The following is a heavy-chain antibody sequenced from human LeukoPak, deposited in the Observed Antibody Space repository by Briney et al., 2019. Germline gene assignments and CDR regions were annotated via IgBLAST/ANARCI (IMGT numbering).Heavy chain of an antibody. CDR2: INPSGGST. CDR3: ARDPKGTGTPGHGMDV. D-gene: IGHD1-7*01. CDR1: GYTFTGYY. J-gene: IGHJ6*02. V-gene: IGHV1-46*01. Sequence: ASVKVSCKASGYTFTGYYMHWVRQAPGQGLEWMGIINPSGGSTSYAQKFQGRVTMTRDTSTSTVYMELSSLRSEDTAVYYCARDPKGTGTPGHGMDVWGQGTTVTVSS.